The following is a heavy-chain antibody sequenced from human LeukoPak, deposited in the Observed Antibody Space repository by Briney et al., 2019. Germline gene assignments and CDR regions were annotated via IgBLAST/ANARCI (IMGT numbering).Heavy chain of an antibody. V-gene: IGHV3-66*01. CDR2: IYSGGST. J-gene: IGHJ6*03. CDR1: GFTVSSNY. CDR3: ARDLFCSSTSCYAPMDV. Sequence: PGGSLRLSCAASGFTVSSNYMSWVRQAPGKGLEWVSIIYSGGSTYYADSVKGRFTISRDNSKNTLYLQMGSLRAEDMAVYYCARDLFCSSTSCYAPMDVWGKGTTVTVSS. D-gene: IGHD2-2*01.